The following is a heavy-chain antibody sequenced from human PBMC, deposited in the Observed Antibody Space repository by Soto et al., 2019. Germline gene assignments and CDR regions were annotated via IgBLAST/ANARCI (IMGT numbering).Heavy chain of an antibody. CDR2: ISYDGTNK. D-gene: IGHD6-13*01. Sequence: QAQLVESGGGVVQPGRSLRLSCAASGSTFSSYGMHWVRQAPGKGLEWMAVISYDGTNKFYADSVKGRFTISRDNSKNTLYLQMTSLRAEDTAVYYFAKDYSPNAAGGIFGYWGQGTLVPVFS. CDR3: AKDYSPNAAGGIFGY. J-gene: IGHJ4*02. CDR1: GSTFSSYG. V-gene: IGHV3-30*18.